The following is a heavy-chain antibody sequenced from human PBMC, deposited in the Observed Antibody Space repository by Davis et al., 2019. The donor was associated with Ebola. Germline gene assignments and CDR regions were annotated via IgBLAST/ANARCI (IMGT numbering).Heavy chain of an antibody. CDR2: IYYSGST. D-gene: IGHD6-19*01. CDR1: GGSISSSSYY. J-gene: IGHJ5*02. CDR3: ARLAGSSGWFED. V-gene: IGHV4-39*01. Sequence: PSETLSLTCTVSGGSISSSSYYWGWIRQPPGKGLEWIGSIYYSGSTYYNPSLKSRVTISVDTSKNQFSLKLSSVTAADTAVYYCARLAGSSGWFEDWGQGTLVTVSS.